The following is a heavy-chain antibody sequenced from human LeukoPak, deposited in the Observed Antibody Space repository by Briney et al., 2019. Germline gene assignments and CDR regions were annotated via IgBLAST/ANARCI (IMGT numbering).Heavy chain of an antibody. CDR2: TDPSGGGT. D-gene: IGHD3-10*01. CDR1: GYTFTSYY. V-gene: IGHV1-46*01. CDR3: ASLGSGSSRIIDFDY. J-gene: IGHJ4*02. Sequence: GASVKVSCKASGYTFTSYYMHWVRQAPGQGLEWMGITDPSGGGTNYVQKFQGRVTMTRDTSTSTVYMELSSLRSEDTAVYYCASLGSGSSRIIDFDYWGQGTLVTVSS.